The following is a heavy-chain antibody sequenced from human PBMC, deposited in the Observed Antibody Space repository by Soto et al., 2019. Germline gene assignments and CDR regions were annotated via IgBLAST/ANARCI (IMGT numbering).Heavy chain of an antibody. V-gene: IGHV3-43*01. Sequence: LRLSCAASGFTFYDYTMHWVRQVPGRGLEWVSLISWDGGSTYYADSVKGRFTISRDNSKNSLYLQMNSLRTDDTTLYYCAKDVIAARPYSYFGLDVPGQGTTVTVSS. D-gene: IGHD6-6*01. CDR3: AKDVIAARPYSYFGLDV. J-gene: IGHJ6*02. CDR2: ISWDGGST. CDR1: GFTFYDYT.